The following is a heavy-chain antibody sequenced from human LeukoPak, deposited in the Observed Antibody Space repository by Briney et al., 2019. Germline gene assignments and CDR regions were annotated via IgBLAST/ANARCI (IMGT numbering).Heavy chain of an antibody. V-gene: IGHV1-18*01. D-gene: IGHD4-17*01. J-gene: IGHJ4*02. CDR2: ISDYDGNT. CDR3: ARTVTTSSYYFDY. CDR1: GYTFTTYG. Sequence: ASVKVSCKASGYTFTTYGVSWVRQAPGQGLEWMGWISDYDGNTNYAQKLRGRVTMTTDTSTSTAYMDLRSLRSDDTALYYCARTVTTSSYYFDYWGQGTLVTVSS.